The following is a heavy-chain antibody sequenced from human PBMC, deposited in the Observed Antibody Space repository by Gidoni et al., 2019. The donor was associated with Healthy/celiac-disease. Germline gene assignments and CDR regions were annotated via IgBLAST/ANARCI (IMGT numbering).Heavy chain of an antibody. CDR2: ISYDGSNK. V-gene: IGHV3-30*18. CDR3: AKGRAYSSSWGIDY. CDR1: GFTFSSYG. D-gene: IGHD6-13*01. Sequence: QVQLVESGGGVVQPGRSLRPSYAASGFTFSSYGMHWVRQAPGKGLEWVAVISYDGSNKYYAASVKGRFTISRDNSKNTLYLQMHSLRAEDTAVYYCAKGRAYSSSWGIDYWGQGTLVTVSS. J-gene: IGHJ4*02.